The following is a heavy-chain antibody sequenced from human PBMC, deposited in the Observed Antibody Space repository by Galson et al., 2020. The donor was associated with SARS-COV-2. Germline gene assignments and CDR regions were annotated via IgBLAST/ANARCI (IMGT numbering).Heavy chain of an antibody. Sequence: SCAASGFTFSSYGMHWVRQAPGKGLEWVAVIWYDGSNKYYADSVKGRFTISRDNSKNTLYLQMNSLRAEDTAVYYCARDMRFGELLYDYWGQGTLVTVSS. J-gene: IGHJ4*02. D-gene: IGHD3-10*01. CDR1: GFTFSSYG. V-gene: IGHV3-33*01. CDR3: ARDMRFGELLYDY. CDR2: IWYDGSNK.